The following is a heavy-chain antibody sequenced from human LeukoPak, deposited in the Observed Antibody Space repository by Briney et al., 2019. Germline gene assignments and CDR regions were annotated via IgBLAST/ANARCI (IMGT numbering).Heavy chain of an antibody. J-gene: IGHJ3*02. CDR1: GGSINSYY. D-gene: IGHD5-18*01. CDR2: IYYTGGET. CDR3: AGQPAATAAFDI. V-gene: IGHV4-59*08. Sequence: SETLSLTCTVSGGSINSYYWSWIRQPPGKGLEWIGYIYYTGGETNYNPSLKSRLTISVDTSKNQFSLILTSVTAADTAVYYCAGQPAATAAFDIWAQGTMVTVSS.